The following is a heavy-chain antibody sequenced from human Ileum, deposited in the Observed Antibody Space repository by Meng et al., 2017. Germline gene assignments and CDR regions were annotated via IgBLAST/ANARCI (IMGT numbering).Heavy chain of an antibody. CDR1: GFTFGDYA. Sequence: SLKISCSASGFTFGDYAMNWVRQAPGKGLEWVGFIRSKRYGGTTEYAASVKGRFTISRDDSETIAYLQMNSLKTEDTAVYYCTRSLGTTVTQASGYWGQGTLVTVSS. CDR2: IRSKRYGGTT. D-gene: IGHD4-17*01. J-gene: IGHJ4*02. CDR3: TRSLGTTVTQASGY. V-gene: IGHV3-49*04.